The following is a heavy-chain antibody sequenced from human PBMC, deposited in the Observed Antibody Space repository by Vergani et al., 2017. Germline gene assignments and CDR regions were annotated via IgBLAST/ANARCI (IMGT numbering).Heavy chain of an antibody. V-gene: IGHV4-59*12. J-gene: IGHJ4*02. Sequence: QVQLQESGPGLVKPSETLSLTCTVSGGSISSYYWSWIRQPPGKGLEWIGEINHSGSTNYNPSLKSRVTISVDTSKNQFSLKLSTVTAADTAVYYCAREPIAVAGYFDYWGQGTLVTVSS. CDR1: GGSISSYY. CDR2: INHSGST. D-gene: IGHD6-19*01. CDR3: AREPIAVAGYFDY.